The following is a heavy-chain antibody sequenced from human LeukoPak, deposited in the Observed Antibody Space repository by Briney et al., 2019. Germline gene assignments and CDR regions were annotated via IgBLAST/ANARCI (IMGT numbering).Heavy chain of an antibody. CDR3: ARVKGSNWFDH. CDR1: GVSISIYY. J-gene: IGHJ5*02. Sequence: SETLSLTCTVSGVSISIYYWSWIRQPPGKGLEWDGYIYNSESTYYNPSLKSRVTISLDTSKNQFSLRLNSVTAADTAVYYCARVKGSNWFDHWGQGTLVTVSS. CDR2: IYNSEST. D-gene: IGHD6-6*01. V-gene: IGHV4-59*01.